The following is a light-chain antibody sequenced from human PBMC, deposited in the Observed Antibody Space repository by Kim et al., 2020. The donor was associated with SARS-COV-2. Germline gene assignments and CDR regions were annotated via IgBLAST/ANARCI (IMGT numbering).Light chain of an antibody. V-gene: IGKV1-39*01. CDR2: DAS. Sequence: SSLAANVGDRVTITCLASQTINSYLNWYQQKPGKAPKLLIYDASSLQSGVPSRFSGSGSGTDFTLTISSLHPEDFATYYCQQRGTFGPGTRVDIK. J-gene: IGKJ3*01. CDR3: QQRGT. CDR1: QTINSY.